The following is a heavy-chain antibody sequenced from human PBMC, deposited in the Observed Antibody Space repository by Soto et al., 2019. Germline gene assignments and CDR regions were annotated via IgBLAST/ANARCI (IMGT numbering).Heavy chain of an antibody. CDR1: GGSVSSGSYY. CDR2: IYYSGST. CDR3: ARVLEVDTAMAPFIDY. D-gene: IGHD5-18*01. J-gene: IGHJ4*02. Sequence: QVQLQESGPGLVKPSETLSLTCTVSGGSVSSGSYYWSWIRQPPGKGLEGIGYIYYSGSTNYNPSLKSRVPISVDTSKNQFSLKLSSVTAADTAVYYCARVLEVDTAMAPFIDYWGQGTLVTVSS. V-gene: IGHV4-61*01.